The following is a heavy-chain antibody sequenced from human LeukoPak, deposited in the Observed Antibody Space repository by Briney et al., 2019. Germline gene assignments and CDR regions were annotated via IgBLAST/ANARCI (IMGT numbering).Heavy chain of an antibody. CDR3: ASVAIAARSFDY. Sequence: SVKVSCKASGGTFSSYAISWVRQAPGQGLEWMGGIIPIFGTANYAQKFQGRVTITADESTSTAYMELSSLRSEDTAEYYCASVAIAARSFDYWGQGTLVTVSS. CDR1: GGTFSSYA. CDR2: IIPIFGTA. V-gene: IGHV1-69*13. J-gene: IGHJ4*02. D-gene: IGHD6-6*01.